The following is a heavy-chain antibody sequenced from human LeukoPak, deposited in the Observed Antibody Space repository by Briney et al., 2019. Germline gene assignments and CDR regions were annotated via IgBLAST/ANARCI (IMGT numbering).Heavy chain of an antibody. D-gene: IGHD3-22*01. CDR2: INTNTGNP. CDR1: GYTFTSYA. V-gene: IGHV7-4-1*02. CDR3: ARGDFDSSGYYYPGFDY. Sequence: ASVKVSCKASGYTFTSYAMNWVRQAPGQGLEWMGWINTNTGNPTYAQGFTGRFVFSLDTSVSTAYLQISSLKAEDTAVYYCARGDFDSSGYYYPGFDYWGQGTLVTVSS. J-gene: IGHJ4*02.